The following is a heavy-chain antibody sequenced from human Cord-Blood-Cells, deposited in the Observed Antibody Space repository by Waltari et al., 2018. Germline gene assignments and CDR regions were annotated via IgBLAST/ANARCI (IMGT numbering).Heavy chain of an antibody. J-gene: IGHJ4*02. Sequence: QVQLQESGPGLVKPSETLSLTCTVSGYSISSGYYWGWIRQPPGKGLEWIGSIYHSGSPYYNPSLKSRVTISVDTSKNQFSLKLSSVTAADMAVYYCARVPDLAGYSSIPLFDYWGQGTLVTVSS. D-gene: IGHD6-13*01. CDR3: ARVPDLAGYSSIPLFDY. CDR2: IYHSGSP. V-gene: IGHV4-38-2*02. CDR1: GYSISSGYY.